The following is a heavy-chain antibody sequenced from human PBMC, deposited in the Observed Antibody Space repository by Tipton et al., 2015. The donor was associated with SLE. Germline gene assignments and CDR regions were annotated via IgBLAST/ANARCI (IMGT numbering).Heavy chain of an antibody. CDR3: AKEGLLRIWAWFDY. CDR1: GGSISSHY. CDR2: VYYRGNT. V-gene: IGHV4-59*11. D-gene: IGHD2-21*02. J-gene: IGHJ4*02. Sequence: TLSLTCTVSGGSISSHYWSWIRQPPGKGLEWIRYVYYRGNTNYNPSLKSRLTISVDTSKNQFSLKLSSVTAADTAVYYCAKEGLLRIWAWFDYWGQGTLVTVSS.